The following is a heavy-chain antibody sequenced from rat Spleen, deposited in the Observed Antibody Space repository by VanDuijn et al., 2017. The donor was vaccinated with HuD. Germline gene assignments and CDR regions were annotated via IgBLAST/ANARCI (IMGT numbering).Heavy chain of an antibody. V-gene: IGHV5-58*01. CDR1: GFTFSGYW. CDR3: TTLTELVMPTSFYFDY. CDR2: ISTGGVTT. J-gene: IGHJ2*01. D-gene: IGHD1-12*03. Sequence: EVQLVETGGGLVQPGGSLQLSCVASGFTFSGYWMYWIRQAPGEGLEWISFISTGGVTTYYRDSVRGRFTLSRDNAESTLYLQMDSLRSDDTATYYCTTLTELVMPTSFYFDYWGQGVMVTVSS.